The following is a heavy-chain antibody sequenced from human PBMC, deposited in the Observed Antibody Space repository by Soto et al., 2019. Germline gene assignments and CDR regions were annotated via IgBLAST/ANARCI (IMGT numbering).Heavy chain of an antibody. CDR2: IYYSGST. Sequence: PSETLSLTCTVSGGSISSGGYYWSWIRQHPGKGLEWIGYIYYSGSTYYNPSLKSRVTISVDTSKNQFSLKLSSVTAADTAVYYCASLGLEMATNPPGNWYFDLWGRGTLVTV. V-gene: IGHV4-31*03. CDR3: ASLGLEMATNPPGNWYFDL. CDR1: GGSISSGGYY. D-gene: IGHD5-12*01. J-gene: IGHJ2*01.